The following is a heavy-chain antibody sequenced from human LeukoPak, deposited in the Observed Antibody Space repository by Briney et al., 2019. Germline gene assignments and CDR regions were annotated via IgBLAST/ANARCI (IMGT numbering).Heavy chain of an antibody. V-gene: IGHV4-39*01. CDR2: IYYGGST. D-gene: IGHD6-13*01. J-gene: IGHJ4*02. CDR1: GGSISSSSYY. Sequence: PSETLSLTCTVSGGSISSSSYYWGWIRQPPGKGLEWIGSIYYGGSTYYNPSLKSRVTISVDTSKNQFSLKLSSVTAADTAVYYCARPGTEYYFDYWGQGTLVTVSS. CDR3: ARPGTEYYFDY.